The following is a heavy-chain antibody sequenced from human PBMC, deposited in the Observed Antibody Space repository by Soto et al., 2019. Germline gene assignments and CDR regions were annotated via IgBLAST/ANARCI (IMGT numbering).Heavy chain of an antibody. J-gene: IGHJ3*02. V-gene: IGHV4-30-4*01. Sequence: QVQLQESGPGLVKPSQTLSLTCTVSGGSISSGDYYWSWIRQPPGKGLEWIGYIYYSGSTYYNPSLKSRVTISVDTSKNQFSLKLSSVTAADTAVYYCDRGSGDYVWGSYRSDAFDIWGQGTMVTVSS. D-gene: IGHD3-16*02. CDR3: DRGSGDYVWGSYRSDAFDI. CDR1: GGSISSGDYY. CDR2: IYYSGST.